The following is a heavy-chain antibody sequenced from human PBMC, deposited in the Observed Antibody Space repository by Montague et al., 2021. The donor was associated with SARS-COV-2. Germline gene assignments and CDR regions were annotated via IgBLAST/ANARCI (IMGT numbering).Heavy chain of an antibody. Sequence: SETRSLTCTASGVSISSYYWTWIRQPPGKGLEWIGFIYYSGSTNYNPSLKSRVTISVDTSKNQLSLKLSSVTAADTAVYYCAKQALTRYCTSTTCFGAAFDIWGQGTMVTVSS. D-gene: IGHD2-2*01. CDR2: IYYSGST. V-gene: IGHV4-59*08. J-gene: IGHJ3*02. CDR3: AKQALTRYCTSTTCFGAAFDI. CDR1: GVSISSYY.